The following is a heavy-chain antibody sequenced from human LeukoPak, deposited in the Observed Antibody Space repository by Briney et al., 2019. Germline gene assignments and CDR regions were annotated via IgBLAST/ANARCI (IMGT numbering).Heavy chain of an antibody. Sequence: SGTLSLTCAVSGGSISSSNWWSWVRQPPGKGLEWIGEIYHSGSTNYNPSLKSRVTISVDKSKNQFSLKLSSVTAADTAVYYCARVSRFLEWSQAFDIWGQGTMVTVSS. V-gene: IGHV4-4*02. J-gene: IGHJ3*02. CDR2: IYHSGST. D-gene: IGHD3-3*01. CDR1: GGSISSSNW. CDR3: ARVSRFLEWSQAFDI.